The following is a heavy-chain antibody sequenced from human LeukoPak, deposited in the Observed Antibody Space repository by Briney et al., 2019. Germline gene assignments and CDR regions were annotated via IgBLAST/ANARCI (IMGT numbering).Heavy chain of an antibody. V-gene: IGHV1-18*01. D-gene: IGHD3-22*01. J-gene: IGHJ4*02. CDR3: ARSYYYDSSGYYYNYSDY. CDR2: ISAYNGNT. CDR1: GYTFTSYG. Sequence: ASVKVSCKASGYTFTSYGISWVRQAPGQGLEWMGWISAYNGNTNYAQNLQGRVTMTADTSTSTAYMELRSLRSGDTAVYYCARSYYYDSSGYYYNYSDYWGQGTLVTVSS.